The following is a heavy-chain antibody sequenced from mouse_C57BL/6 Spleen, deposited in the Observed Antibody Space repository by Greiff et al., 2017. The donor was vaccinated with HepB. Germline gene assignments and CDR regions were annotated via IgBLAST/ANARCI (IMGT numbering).Heavy chain of an antibody. D-gene: IGHD2-2*01. CDR3: ATRVTTVYWYFDV. CDR2: IYPGDGVT. Sequence: QVQLKQSGPELVKPGASVKISCKASGYAFSSSWMNWVKQRPGKGLEWIGRIYPGDGVTNYNGKFKCKATLTADKSSSTAYLQFSRLTSEDSAVYFCATRVTTVYWYFDVWGTGTTVTVSS. V-gene: IGHV1-82*01. J-gene: IGHJ1*03. CDR1: GYAFSSSW.